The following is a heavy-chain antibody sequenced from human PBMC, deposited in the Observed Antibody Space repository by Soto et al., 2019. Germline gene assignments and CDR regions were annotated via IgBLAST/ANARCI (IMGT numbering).Heavy chain of an antibody. D-gene: IGHD1-1*01. CDR2: MNPNTGNS. J-gene: IGHJ4*02. CDR1: GYTFTSYD. V-gene: IGHV1-8*01. Sequence: ASVKVSCKASGYTFTSYDIYWVRQATGQGLEWMGWMNPNTGNSGYAQKFQGRVTMTSDTSISTAHMELSSLRSEDTAVYYCARRAETNGWNGFGADKYYFDFWGQGTMVTVSS. CDR3: ARRAETNGWNGFGADKYYFDF.